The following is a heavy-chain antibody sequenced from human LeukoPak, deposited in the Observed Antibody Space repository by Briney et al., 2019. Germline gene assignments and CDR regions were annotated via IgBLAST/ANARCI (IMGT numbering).Heavy chain of an antibody. CDR1: GGSISSANHF. D-gene: IGHD2-2*01. Sequence: QPSETLSLTCTVSGGSISSANHFWSWVRQSPGEGLEWIGYIHYDGRAHYNPSLKSRVSMSLDMSKNQFSLSLSSVTAADTSIYYCARDVITPGDSDGFDLWGQGTMVSVSS. CDR2: IHYDGRA. CDR3: ARDVITPGDSDGFDL. V-gene: IGHV4-30-4*08. J-gene: IGHJ3*01.